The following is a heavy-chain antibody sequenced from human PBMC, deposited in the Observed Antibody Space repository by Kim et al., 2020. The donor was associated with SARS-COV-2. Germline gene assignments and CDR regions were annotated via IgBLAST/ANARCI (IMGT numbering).Heavy chain of an antibody. V-gene: IGHV4-34*01. D-gene: IGHD3-10*01. J-gene: IGHJ6*01. Sequence: SETLSLTCAVYGGSFSGYYWSWIRQPPGKGLEWIGEINHSGSTNYNPSLKSRVTISVDTSKNQFSLKLSSVTAADTAVYYCARWGVHPPQPFSPSSPVRIPRRIRAAWPLAASHRTSFYY. CDR2: INHSGST. CDR1: GGSFSGYY. CDR3: ARWGVHPPQPFSPSSPVRIPRRIRAAWPLAASHRTSFYY.